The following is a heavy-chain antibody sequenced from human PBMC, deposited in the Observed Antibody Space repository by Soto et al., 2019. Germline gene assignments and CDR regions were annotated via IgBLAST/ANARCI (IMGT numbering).Heavy chain of an antibody. D-gene: IGHD3-22*01. CDR3: ARVRYYDSSGYYVLDY. J-gene: IGHJ4*02. CDR1: GYTFTSYY. CDR2: INPSGGST. V-gene: IGHV1-46*01. Sequence: ASVKVSCKASGYTFTSYYMHWVRQAPGQGLEWMGIINPSGGSTSYAQKFQGRVTMTRDTSTSTVYMELSSLRSEDTAVYYCARVRYYDSSGYYVLDYWGQGTLVTVSS.